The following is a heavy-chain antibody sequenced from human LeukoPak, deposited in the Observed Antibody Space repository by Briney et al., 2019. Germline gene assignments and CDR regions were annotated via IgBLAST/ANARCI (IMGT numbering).Heavy chain of an antibody. CDR2: IYYYGST. V-gene: IGHV4-39*01. D-gene: IGHD5-24*01. Sequence: SETLSLTCTVFGGSIRSSSYYWGWIRQPPGKGLEWIGSIYYYGSTYYNPSLKSRVTISVDTSKNQFFLKLSSVTAADTAVYYCARQTLFRSERWLQFFDYWGQGTLVTVSS. CDR1: GGSIRSSSYY. J-gene: IGHJ4*02. CDR3: ARQTLFRSERWLQFFDY.